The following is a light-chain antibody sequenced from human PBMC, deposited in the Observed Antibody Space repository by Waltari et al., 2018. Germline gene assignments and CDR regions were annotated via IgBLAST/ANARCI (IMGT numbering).Light chain of an antibody. V-gene: IGLV2-14*03. J-gene: IGLJ3*02. CDR2: DVF. Sequence: QSALTQPASVSGSPGQSITISCTGTTSDVRFYNYVSWYQQHPGKAPQLIIYDVFERPSGVSNRFSGSKSGNTASLTISGLLAEDEADYYCNSYTGSSSWVFGGGTKLTVL. CDR3: NSYTGSSSWV. CDR1: TSDVRFYNY.